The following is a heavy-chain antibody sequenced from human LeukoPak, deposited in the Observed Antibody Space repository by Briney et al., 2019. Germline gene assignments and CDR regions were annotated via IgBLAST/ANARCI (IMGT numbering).Heavy chain of an antibody. V-gene: IGHV3-11*01. Sequence: GGSLRLSCVASGFTFSDYYMSWIRQAPGKGLEWVSYISSSGSSIYYEDSVKGRFTISRDNAKNSLYLQMNSLRAEDTAVYYCARSGSYYSSDYWGQGTLVTVSS. J-gene: IGHJ4*02. D-gene: IGHD1-26*01. CDR2: ISSSGSSI. CDR3: ARSGSYYSSDY. CDR1: GFTFSDYY.